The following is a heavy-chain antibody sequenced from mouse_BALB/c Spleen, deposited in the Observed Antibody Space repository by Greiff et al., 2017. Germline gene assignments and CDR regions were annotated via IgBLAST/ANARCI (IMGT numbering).Heavy chain of an antibody. CDR3: ASLYYGQTFAY. D-gene: IGHD1-2*01. Sequence: EVQLQQSGAELVKPGASVKLSCTASGFNIKDTYMHWVKQRPEQGLEWIGRIDPANGNTKYDPKFQGKATITADTSSNTAYLQLSSLTSEDTAVYYCASLYYGQTFAYWGQGTLVTVSA. CDR1: GFNIKDTY. CDR2: IDPANGNT. J-gene: IGHJ3*01. V-gene: IGHV14-3*02.